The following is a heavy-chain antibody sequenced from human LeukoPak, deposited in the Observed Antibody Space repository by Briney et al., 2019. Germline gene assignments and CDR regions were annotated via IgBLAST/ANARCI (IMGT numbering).Heavy chain of an antibody. CDR1: GFTLSSYA. CDR3: AKDRCSNGIGCYYYYMDV. J-gene: IGHJ6*03. D-gene: IGHD2-8*01. V-gene: IGHV3-30*04. Sequence: GGSLRLSCAASGFTLSSYAIHWVRQAPAKGLEWVAVISYDGSNKYYADSVKGRFTISRDNSKNTLYLQMNSLRAEDTAVYYCAKDRCSNGIGCYYYYMDVWGKGTTVTISS. CDR2: ISYDGSNK.